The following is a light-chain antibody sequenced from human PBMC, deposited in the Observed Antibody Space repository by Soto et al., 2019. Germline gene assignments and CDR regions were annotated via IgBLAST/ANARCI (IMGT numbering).Light chain of an antibody. V-gene: IGLV2-14*01. CDR3: ISYASLNTYV. J-gene: IGLJ1*01. CDR2: DVT. Sequence: QSVLTQPASVSGSPGQSSTISCTGTSSDVGGYDYVSWYQQHPGKAPKLMIYDVTNRPSGVSNRFSGSKSGNTASLTISGLQAEDEADYYCISYASLNTYVFGTGTKVTVL. CDR1: SSDVGGYDY.